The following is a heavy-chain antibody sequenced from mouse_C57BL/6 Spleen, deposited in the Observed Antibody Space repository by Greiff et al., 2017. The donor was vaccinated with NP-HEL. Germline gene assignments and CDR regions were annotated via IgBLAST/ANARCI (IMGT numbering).Heavy chain of an antibody. Sequence: VKLQESGPELVKPGASVKISCKASGYAFSSSWMNWVKQRPGKGLEWIGRIYPGDGDTNYNGKFKGKATLTADKSSSTAYMQLSSLTSEDSAVYFCARYGSSSWYFDVWGTGTTVTVSS. CDR2: IYPGDGDT. CDR1: GYAFSSSW. CDR3: ARYGSSSWYFDV. J-gene: IGHJ1*03. D-gene: IGHD1-1*01. V-gene: IGHV1-82*01.